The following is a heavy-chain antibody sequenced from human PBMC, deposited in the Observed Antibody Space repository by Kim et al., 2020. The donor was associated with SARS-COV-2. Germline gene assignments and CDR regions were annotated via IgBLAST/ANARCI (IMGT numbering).Heavy chain of an antibody. V-gene: IGHV3-33*05. CDR3: ARASYGGGMDV. D-gene: IGHD3-16*01. Sequence: GGSLRLSCAASGFTFSSYGMHWVRQAPGKGLEWVAVISYDGSNKYYADSVKGRFTISRDNSKNTLYLQMNSLRAEDTAVYYCARASYGGGMDVWGQGTTVTVSS. CDR1: GFTFSSYG. CDR2: ISYDGSNK. J-gene: IGHJ6*02.